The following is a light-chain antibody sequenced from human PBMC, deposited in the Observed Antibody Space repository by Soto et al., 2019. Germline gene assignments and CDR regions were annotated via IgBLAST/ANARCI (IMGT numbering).Light chain of an antibody. J-gene: IGKJ2*01. CDR1: QTISNW. V-gene: IGKV1-5*03. CDR3: QQYKNYPLYT. CDR2: RAS. Sequence: DIQMTQSPSTLSASVGDSVTITCRASQTISNWLAWYQQKPGKAPNLLIYRASSLESGVPSRFSGSGSGTEFTLTISNLQPDDFATYYCQQYKNYPLYTFGQGTNLEIK.